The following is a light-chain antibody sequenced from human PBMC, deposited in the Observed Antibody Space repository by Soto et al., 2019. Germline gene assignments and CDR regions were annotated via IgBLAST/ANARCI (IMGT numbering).Light chain of an antibody. CDR3: QQYASAPLYT. Sequence: EIGWTQSPGTLSLSPGERATLSCRASQSVSSSYLAWYQQKPGQAPRLLIYGASSRATGIPDRFSGSGSGTDFTLTISRLEHEAFAVYYCQQYASAPLYTFGQGTTLQIK. CDR2: GAS. V-gene: IGKV3-20*01. CDR1: QSVSSSY. J-gene: IGKJ2*01.